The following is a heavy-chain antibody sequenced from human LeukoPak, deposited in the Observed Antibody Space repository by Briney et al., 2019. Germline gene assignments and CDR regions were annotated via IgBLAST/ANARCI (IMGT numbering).Heavy chain of an antibody. J-gene: IGHJ4*02. D-gene: IGHD4-17*01. CDR2: ISGTGGST. Sequence: GGSLRLSCAASGFTFSSCAMSWVRQAPGKGLEWVSAISGTGGSTYYADSVKGRFTISRDNSKNTLYLQMNSLRAEDTAVYYCARDGTTVTPFDYWGQGTLVTVSS. CDR1: GFTFSSCA. V-gene: IGHV3-23*01. CDR3: ARDGTTVTPFDY.